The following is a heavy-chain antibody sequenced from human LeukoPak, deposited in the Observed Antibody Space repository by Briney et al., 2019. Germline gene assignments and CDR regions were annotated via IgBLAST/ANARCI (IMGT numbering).Heavy chain of an antibody. CDR3: TRETGANYDPGAFDV. D-gene: IGHD3-3*01. CDR1: GYSFTGYY. CDR2: INPKSGGT. J-gene: IGHJ3*01. Sequence: ASVKLSCKASGYSFTGYYIHWVRQAPGQGLEWMGWINPKSGGTESAEKFGGRDTMSRDTSVRTSYLEVRRLKSDDTAVYYCTRETGANYDPGAFDVWGQGTMVTVSS. V-gene: IGHV1-2*02.